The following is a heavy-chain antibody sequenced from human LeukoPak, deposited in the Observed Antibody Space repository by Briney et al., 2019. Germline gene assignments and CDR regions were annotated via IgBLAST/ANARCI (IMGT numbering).Heavy chain of an antibody. CDR2: ISHDGTT. CDR1: GGSIDITNY. Sequence: PSETLSLTCGVSGGSIDITNYWSWVRQAPRRGLEWIGEISHDGTTNYNSSLRSRVAMSFDRANNQFSLSLTSVTAADTAVYYCTRENRPFCPFAFWGQGVLVTVSS. V-gene: IGHV4-4*02. D-gene: IGHD2/OR15-2a*01. CDR3: TRENRPFCPFAF. J-gene: IGHJ4*02.